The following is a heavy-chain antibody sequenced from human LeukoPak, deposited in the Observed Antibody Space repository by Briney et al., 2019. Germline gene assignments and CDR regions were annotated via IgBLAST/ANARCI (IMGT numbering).Heavy chain of an antibody. V-gene: IGHV3-74*01. Sequence: GGSLRLSCAASGFTFSSYWMHWVRQAPGKGLVWVSRIKSDGKTNYADSVKGRFTISRDNAKNTVSLQMNSLRAQDTGVYYCARAPSEIGGYYPEYFRHWGQGTLVTVSS. CDR3: ARAPSEIGGYYPEYFRH. D-gene: IGHD3-22*01. CDR1: GFTFSSYW. J-gene: IGHJ1*01. CDR2: IKSDGKT.